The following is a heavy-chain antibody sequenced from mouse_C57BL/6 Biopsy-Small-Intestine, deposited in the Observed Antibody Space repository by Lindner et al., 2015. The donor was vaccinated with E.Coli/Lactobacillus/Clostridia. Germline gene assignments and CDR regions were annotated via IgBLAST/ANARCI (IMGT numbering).Heavy chain of an antibody. J-gene: IGHJ4*01. CDR3: ARGSLYSYGYAMDY. V-gene: IGHV1-14*01. CDR2: INPYNDGT. Sequence: VQLQESGPELVKPGTSVKMSCKASGYTFTSYVVHWLKQKPGQGLEWIGYINPYNDGTKYNEKFKGKATLTSVKSSSTAYMELSSLTSEDSAVYYCARGSLYSYGYAMDYWGQGTSVTVSS. CDR1: GYTFTSYV. D-gene: IGHD2-12*01.